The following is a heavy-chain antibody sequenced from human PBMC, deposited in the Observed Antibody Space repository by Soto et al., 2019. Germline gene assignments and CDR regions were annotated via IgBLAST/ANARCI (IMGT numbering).Heavy chain of an antibody. CDR2: IYHSGST. Sequence: SETLSLTCTVSGGSISSGGYYWSWIRQHPGKGLEWIGYIYHSGSTYYNPSLKSRVTISVDTSKNQFSLKLSSVTAADTAVYYCARQSGDIVVVVATNEDAFDIWGQGTMVTVSS. V-gene: IGHV4-31*03. CDR3: ARQSGDIVVVVATNEDAFDI. CDR1: GGSISSGGYY. J-gene: IGHJ3*02. D-gene: IGHD2-15*01.